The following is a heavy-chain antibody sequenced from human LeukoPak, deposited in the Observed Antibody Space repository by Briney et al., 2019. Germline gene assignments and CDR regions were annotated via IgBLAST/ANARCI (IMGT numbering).Heavy chain of an antibody. CDR1: GFTFSRSA. Sequence: GGPLRLSYAASGFTFSRSAMTWVRQGPGTGLEFVASIIYSGGATYCAVSVKGRFTISRDNSKNSLYLQMNSLRDEDTALYYCAKDGLYYDGSEHVYYFDSWGQGPLVTVSS. J-gene: IGHJ4*02. CDR3: AKDGLYYDGSEHVYYFDS. V-gene: IGHV3-23*01. CDR2: IIYSGGAT. D-gene: IGHD3-22*01.